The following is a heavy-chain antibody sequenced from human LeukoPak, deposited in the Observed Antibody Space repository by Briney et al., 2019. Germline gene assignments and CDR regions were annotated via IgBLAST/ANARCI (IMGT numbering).Heavy chain of an antibody. V-gene: IGHV4-4*07. J-gene: IGHJ4*02. CDR1: GGSINNYY. CDR3: ASVWGH. D-gene: IGHD3-16*01. CDR2: IYSSGST. Sequence: SETLSLTCTVSGGSINNYYWSWIRQPAGKGLEWIGLIYSSGSTSYNPSLKSRVTISVDTSKNQFSLKLSSVTAADTAVYYCASVWGHWGQGTLVTVSS.